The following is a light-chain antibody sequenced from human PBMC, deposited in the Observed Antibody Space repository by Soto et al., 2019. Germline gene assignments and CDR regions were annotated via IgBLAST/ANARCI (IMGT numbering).Light chain of an antibody. J-gene: IGKJ3*01. CDR1: QSVSSSY. V-gene: IGKV3-20*01. CDR2: GAS. CDR3: QQYGSSP. Sequence: EIVLTQSPGTLSLSPGERATLSCRASQSVSSSYLAWYQQKPGQAPRLLIYGASSRATGIPDRFSGSGSGTDFTLTIRRLAPEDFAVYYCQQYGSSPFGPGPNVHI.